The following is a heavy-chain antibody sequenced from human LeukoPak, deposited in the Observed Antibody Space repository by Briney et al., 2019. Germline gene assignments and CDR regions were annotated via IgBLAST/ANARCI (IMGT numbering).Heavy chain of an antibody. CDR2: IYHSWGI. D-gene: IGHD1-1*01. Sequence: SETLSLTCAVSGSSVTSDYFWGWIRQPPGKGLEWIATIYHSWGIYFNPSLKSRVSISLDASKNEFSLRLTSLTAADTAIYYCARNVTAGFLDHWGPGILVTVSS. CDR1: GSSVTSDYF. V-gene: IGHV4-38-2*01. CDR3: ARNVTAGFLDH. J-gene: IGHJ4*02.